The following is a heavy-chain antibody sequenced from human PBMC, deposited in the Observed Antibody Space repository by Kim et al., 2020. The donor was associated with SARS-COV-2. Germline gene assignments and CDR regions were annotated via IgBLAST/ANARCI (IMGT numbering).Heavy chain of an antibody. D-gene: IGHD3-9*01. Sequence: ASVKVSCKASGYTFTSYAMHWVRQAPGQRLEWMGWINAGNGNTKYSQKFQGRVTITRDTSASTAYMELSSLRSEDTAVYYCARDFGPWGALSGPDPGPRGIDYSGQGTLVTVSS. CDR1: GYTFTSYA. CDR2: INAGNGNT. V-gene: IGHV1-3*01. CDR3: ARDFGPWGALSGPDPGPRGIDY. J-gene: IGHJ4*02.